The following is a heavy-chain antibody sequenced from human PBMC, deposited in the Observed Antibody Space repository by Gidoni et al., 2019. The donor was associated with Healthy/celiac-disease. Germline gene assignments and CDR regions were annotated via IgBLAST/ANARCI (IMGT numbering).Heavy chain of an antibody. J-gene: IGHJ4*02. D-gene: IGHD6-6*01. V-gene: IGHV2-5*02. CDR1: GFSLSTSGVG. CDR2: IYWDDDK. CDR3: AHRRYSSSSRYYFDY. Sequence: QITLKESGPTLVKPTQTLTLTCTFSGFSLSTSGVGVGWIRQPPGKALAWLALIYWDDDKRYSPSLKSRLTITKDTSKNQVVLTMTNMDPVDTATYYCAHRRYSSSSRYYFDYWGQGTLVTVSS.